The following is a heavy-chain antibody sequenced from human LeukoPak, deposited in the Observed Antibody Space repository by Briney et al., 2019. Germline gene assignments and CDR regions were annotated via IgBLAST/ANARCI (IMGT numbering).Heavy chain of an antibody. Sequence: GGSLRLSCAASGLTFDDFALHWVRQAPGKGLEWVSGISWNSGDVGYADSVKGRFTISRDNAKNSLYLQMNSLRAEDTAVYYCAKEKRGVVVVAAVFDYWGQGTLVTVSS. CDR1: GLTFDDFA. V-gene: IGHV3-9*01. J-gene: IGHJ4*02. CDR3: AKEKRGVVVVAAVFDY. D-gene: IGHD2-15*01. CDR2: ISWNSGDV.